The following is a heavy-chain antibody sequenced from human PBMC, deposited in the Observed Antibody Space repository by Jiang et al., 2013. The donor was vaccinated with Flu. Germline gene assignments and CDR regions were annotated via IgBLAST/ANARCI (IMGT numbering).Heavy chain of an antibody. CDR3: ARDYSSGWYNENWYFDL. D-gene: IGHD6-19*01. J-gene: IGHJ2*01. CDR2: IYYSGST. Sequence: GPGLVKPSETLSLTCTVSGGSVSSGSYYWSWIRQPPGKGLEWIGYIYYSGSTNYNPSLKSRVTISVDTSKNQFSLKLSSVTAADTAVYYCARDYSSGWYNENWYFDLWGRGTLVTVSS. V-gene: IGHV4-61*01. CDR1: GGSVSSGSYY.